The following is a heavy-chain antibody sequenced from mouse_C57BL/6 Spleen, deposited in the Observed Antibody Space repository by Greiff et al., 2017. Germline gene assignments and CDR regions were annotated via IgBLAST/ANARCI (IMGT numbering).Heavy chain of an antibody. D-gene: IGHD3-1*01. CDR2: IYPGDGDT. CDR3: ARSGSGTGGDFDY. J-gene: IGHJ2*01. Sequence: VQLQQSGPELVKPGASVKISCKASGYAFSSFWMNWVKQRPGKGLEWIGRIYPGDGDTNYNGKFKGKATLTADKSSSTAYMQLRSLTSEDSAVYFCARSGSGTGGDFDYWGQGTTLTVSS. V-gene: IGHV1-82*01. CDR1: GYAFSSFW.